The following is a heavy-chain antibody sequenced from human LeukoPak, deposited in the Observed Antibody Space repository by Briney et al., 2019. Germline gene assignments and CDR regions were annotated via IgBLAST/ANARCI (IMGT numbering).Heavy chain of an antibody. J-gene: IGHJ6*03. CDR2: INPNSGGT. CDR1: GYTFTGYY. V-gene: IGHV1-2*02. CDR3: ARGLKGRGYYYMDV. Sequence: SVKVSCKASGYTFTGYYMHWVRQAPGQGREWMGWINPNSGGTNYAQKFQGRVTITRNTSISTAYMELSSLRSEDTAVYYCARGLKGRGYYYMDVWGKGTTVTVSS. D-gene: IGHD3-10*01.